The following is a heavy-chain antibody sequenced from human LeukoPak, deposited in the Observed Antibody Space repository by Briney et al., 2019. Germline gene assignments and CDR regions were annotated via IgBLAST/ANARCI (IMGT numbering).Heavy chain of an antibody. CDR1: GFTFSSYE. D-gene: IGHD3-22*01. V-gene: IGHV3-48*03. J-gene: IGHJ4*02. Sequence: GGSLRLSCAASGFTFSSYEMNWVRQASGKGLEWVSYISSSGSTIYYADSVKGRFTISRDNAKNSLYLQMNSLRAEDTAVYYCASTTYYYDSSGYSLTDWGQGTLVTVSS. CDR2: ISSSGSTI. CDR3: ASTTYYYDSSGYSLTD.